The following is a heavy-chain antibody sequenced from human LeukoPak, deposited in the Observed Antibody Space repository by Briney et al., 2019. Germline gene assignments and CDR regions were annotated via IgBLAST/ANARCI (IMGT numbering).Heavy chain of an antibody. CDR1: GYTFTSYG. CDR2: INAGNGNT. D-gene: IGHD3-3*01. Sequence: ASVKVSCKASGYTFTSYGISWVRQAPGQRLEWMGWINAGNGNTKYSQKFQGRVTITRDTSASTAYMELSSLRSEDAAVYYCARTPRDDFRSGYYTDYYYYGMDVWGQGTTVTVSS. V-gene: IGHV1-3*01. CDR3: ARTPRDDFRSGYYTDYYYYGMDV. J-gene: IGHJ6*02.